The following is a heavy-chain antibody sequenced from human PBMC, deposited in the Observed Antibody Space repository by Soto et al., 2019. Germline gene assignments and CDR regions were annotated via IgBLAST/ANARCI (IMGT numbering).Heavy chain of an antibody. CDR1: GYSFSSYT. CDR2: IRAYNGNT. CDR3: ARESKKWPDF. V-gene: IGHV1-18*04. D-gene: IGHD5-12*01. Sequence: ASVKVSCKASGYSFSSYTINWVRQAPGQGLEWLGWIRAYNGNTKYVEKLQGRVTMTPDTSTSTAYMELRNLSSDDTAVYYCARESKKWPDFWGPGTLVTVSS. J-gene: IGHJ4*02.